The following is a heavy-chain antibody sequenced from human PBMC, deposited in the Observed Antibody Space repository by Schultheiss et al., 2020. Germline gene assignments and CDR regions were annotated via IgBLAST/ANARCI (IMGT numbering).Heavy chain of an antibody. CDR3: ARDSGYVFDY. CDR1: GFTFSNAW. V-gene: IGHV3-30*03. Sequence: GGSLRLSCAASGFTFSNAWMNWVRQAPGKGLEWVAVISYDGSNKYYADSVKGRFTISRDNSKNTLYLQMNSLRAEDTAVYYCARDSGYVFDYWGQGTLVTVSS. J-gene: IGHJ4*02. D-gene: IGHD5-12*01. CDR2: ISYDGSNK.